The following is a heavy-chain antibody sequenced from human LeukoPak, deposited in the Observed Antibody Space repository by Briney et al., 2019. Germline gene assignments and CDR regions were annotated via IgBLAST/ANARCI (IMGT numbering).Heavy chain of an antibody. Sequence: PGGSLRLSCAASGFTFSSYSMNWVRQAPGKGLEWVSSISSSSSYIYYADSVKGRFTISRDNAKNSLYLQMNSLRAEDTAVYYCAKGEPPLYYYDSSGYLYYFDYWGQGTLVTVSS. CDR3: AKGEPPLYYYDSSGYLYYFDY. CDR1: GFTFSSYS. CDR2: ISSSSSYI. J-gene: IGHJ4*02. D-gene: IGHD3-22*01. V-gene: IGHV3-21*01.